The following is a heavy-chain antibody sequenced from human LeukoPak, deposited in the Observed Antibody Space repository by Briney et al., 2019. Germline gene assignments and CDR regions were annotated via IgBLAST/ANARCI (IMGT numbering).Heavy chain of an antibody. CDR2: IKPKTGAT. D-gene: IGHD2-21*01. V-gene: IGHV1-2*02. Sequence: ASVKVSCKASVYNFSDYFLNWVRQAPGQGLEWVGWIKPKTGATNFPQKFQGRVTMTTDTSINTAYLELSSLKSDDTAVYFCARDRVSGVIEWGFDIWGQGTLVTVSS. J-gene: IGHJ4*02. CDR3: ARDRVSGVIEWGFDI. CDR1: VYNFSDYF.